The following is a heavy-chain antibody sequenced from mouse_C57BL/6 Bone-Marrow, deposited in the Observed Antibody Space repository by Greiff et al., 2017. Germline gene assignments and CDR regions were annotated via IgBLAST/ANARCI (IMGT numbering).Heavy chain of an antibody. D-gene: IGHD2-5*01. Sequence: QVQLQQSGPELVKPGASVKISCKASGYAFSSSWMHWVKQRPGKGLEWIGRIYPGGGDTNYNGKFKGKATLTADKSSSTAYMQLSSLTSEDSAVYFCARAVYYSNDVIDYWGQGTTLTVSS. V-gene: IGHV1-82*01. J-gene: IGHJ2*01. CDR1: GYAFSSSW. CDR2: IYPGGGDT. CDR3: ARAVYYSNDVIDY.